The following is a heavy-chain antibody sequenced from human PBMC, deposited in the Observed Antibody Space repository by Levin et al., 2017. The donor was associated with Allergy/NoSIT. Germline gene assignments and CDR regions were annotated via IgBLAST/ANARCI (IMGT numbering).Heavy chain of an antibody. CDR1: GGSISDDSYY. CDR3: AGEPNSPYYYHYGLDV. J-gene: IGHJ6*02. CDR2: IYYDGSA. V-gene: IGHV4-39*07. D-gene: IGHD2/OR15-2a*01. Sequence: SETLSLTCTVSGGSISDDSYYWAWVRQPPGKGLEWVGSIYYDGSAYYNPSLKTRFTISVDTSKNQFSLRVNSVTSADTAVYYCAGEPNSPYYYHYGLDVWGPGTTITVSS.